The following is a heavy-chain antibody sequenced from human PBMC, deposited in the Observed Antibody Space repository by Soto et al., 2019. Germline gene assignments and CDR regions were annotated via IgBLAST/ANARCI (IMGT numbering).Heavy chain of an antibody. D-gene: IGHD6-13*01. CDR3: ARRDFAIAAAKDY. Sequence: QVQLVQSGAEVKKPGASVKVSCKASGYTCTSYGISWVRQAPGQGLEWMGWISAYNGNTNYAQKPQGRVTMTPDTSTSTAYRELRSLRSDDTAVYYCARRDFAIAAAKDYWGQGTLVTVSS. CDR1: GYTCTSYG. CDR2: ISAYNGNT. V-gene: IGHV1-18*01. J-gene: IGHJ4*02.